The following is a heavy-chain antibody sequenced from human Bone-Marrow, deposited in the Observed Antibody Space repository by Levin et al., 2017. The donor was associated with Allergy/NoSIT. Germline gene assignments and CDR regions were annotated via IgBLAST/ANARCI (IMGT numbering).Heavy chain of an antibody. CDR2: DSGSRT. Sequence: GGSLRLSCAASGFAFRIHSMSWVRQAPGKGLEWVSADSGSRTYYADSVKGRFTISRDNSQNTLFLQMNSLRAEDTAVYYCAKRAFDYGDYNYWFDAWGQGTLVTVSS. V-gene: IGHV3-23*01. D-gene: IGHD4-17*01. CDR3: AKRAFDYGDYNYWFDA. J-gene: IGHJ5*02. CDR1: GFAFRIHS.